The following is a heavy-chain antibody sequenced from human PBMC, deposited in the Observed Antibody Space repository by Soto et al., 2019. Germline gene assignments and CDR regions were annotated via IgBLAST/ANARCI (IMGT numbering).Heavy chain of an antibody. CDR2: ISAYNGNT. V-gene: IGHV1-18*01. CDR3: ASRYSGSPSDAFDI. Sequence: GASEKVSCKASGYTFTSYGISWVRQAPGQGLEWMGWISAYNGNTNYAQKLQGRVTMTTDTSTSTAYMEPRSLRSDDTAVYYCASRYSGSPSDAFDIWGQGTMVTVS. CDR1: GYTFTSYG. J-gene: IGHJ3*02. D-gene: IGHD1-26*01.